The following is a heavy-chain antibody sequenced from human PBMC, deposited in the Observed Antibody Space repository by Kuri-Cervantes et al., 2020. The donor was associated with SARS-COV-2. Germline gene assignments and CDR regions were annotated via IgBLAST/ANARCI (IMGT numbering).Heavy chain of an antibody. CDR2: IYHSGST. Sequence: SETLSLTCTVSGYSINSGYYWGWIRQPPGKGLEWIRSIYHSGSTYYNPSLKSRVTISVDTSKNQFSLKLSSVTAADTAVYYCARGGYSSSWYEGFDYWGQGTLVTVSS. D-gene: IGHD6-13*01. V-gene: IGHV4-38-2*02. J-gene: IGHJ4*02. CDR3: ARGGYSSSWYEGFDY. CDR1: GYSINSGYY.